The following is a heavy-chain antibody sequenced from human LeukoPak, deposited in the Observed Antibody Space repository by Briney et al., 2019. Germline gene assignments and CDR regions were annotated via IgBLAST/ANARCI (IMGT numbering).Heavy chain of an antibody. V-gene: IGHV3-21*01. J-gene: IGHJ4*02. D-gene: IGHD3-22*01. Sequence: GGSLRLSCAASGFTFSSYSMNWVRQAPGKGLEWVSSISSSSSYIYYADSVKGRFTISRDNAKNSLYLQMNSLRAEGTAVYYCARDSYYDSSGYYPPVFDYWGQGTLVTVSS. CDR1: GFTFSSYS. CDR3: ARDSYYDSSGYYPPVFDY. CDR2: ISSSSSYI.